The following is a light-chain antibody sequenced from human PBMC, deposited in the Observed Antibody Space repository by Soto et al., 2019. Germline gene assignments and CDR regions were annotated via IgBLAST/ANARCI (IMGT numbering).Light chain of an antibody. CDR3: QQYNKWPLWT. Sequence: EIVMTQSPATLSVSPGERATLSCRASQTVSTNLAWYQQKPGQAPRLLIYDTSTRATGIPARFSGSGSETEFTLTISSLQSEDFAVYYCQQYNKWPLWTFGQGTKVEIK. CDR1: QTVSTN. V-gene: IGKV3-15*01. CDR2: DTS. J-gene: IGKJ1*01.